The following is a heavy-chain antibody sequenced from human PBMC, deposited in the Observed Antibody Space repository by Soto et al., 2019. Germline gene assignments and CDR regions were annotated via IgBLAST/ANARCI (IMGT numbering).Heavy chain of an antibody. D-gene: IGHD2-15*01. Sequence: TLSLTCTVSGGSISSSSYYWSWIRQHPGKGLEWIGYIYYSGSTYYNPSLKSRVTISVDTSKNQFSLKLSSVTAADTAVYYCARDLNIVVVVAAIHFDYWGQGTLVTVSS. CDR3: ARDLNIVVVVAAIHFDY. CDR1: GGSISSSSYY. CDR2: IYYSGST. V-gene: IGHV4-31*03. J-gene: IGHJ4*02.